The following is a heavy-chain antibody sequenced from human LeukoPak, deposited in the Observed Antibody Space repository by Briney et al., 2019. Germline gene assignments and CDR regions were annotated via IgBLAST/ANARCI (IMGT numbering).Heavy chain of an antibody. CDR1: GYTFTGYY. D-gene: IGHD3-22*01. Sequence: GASVKVSCKASGYTFTGYYMHWVRQAPGQGLEWMGRIIPIFGTANYAQKFQGRVTITTDESTSTAYMELSSLRSEDTAVYYCARGQTFDYYDSSGYYYWGQGTLVTVSS. J-gene: IGHJ4*02. CDR3: ARGQTFDYYDSSGYYY. V-gene: IGHV1-69*05. CDR2: IIPIFGTA.